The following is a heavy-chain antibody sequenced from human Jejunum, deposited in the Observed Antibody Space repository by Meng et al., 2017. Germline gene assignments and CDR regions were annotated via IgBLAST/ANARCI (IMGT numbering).Heavy chain of an antibody. CDR3: AKGYCTNGVCYFDY. J-gene: IGHJ4*02. CDR2: ISGSGGNT. V-gene: IGHV3-23*01. D-gene: IGHD2-8*01. CDR1: GFSFSSDA. Sequence: EVQLLESGGGVAQPGGSRRLSGAASGFSFSSDAMSWVRQAPGQGLEWVSTISGSGGNTYYADSVKGRFTISRDNSKNTLYLQMNSLTAEDTAVYYCAKGYCTNGVCYFDYWGQGTLVTVSS.